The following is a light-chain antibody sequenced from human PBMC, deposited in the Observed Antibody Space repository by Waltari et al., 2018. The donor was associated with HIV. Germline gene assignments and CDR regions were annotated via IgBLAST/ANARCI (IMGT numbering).Light chain of an antibody. Sequence: QSALTQPRSVSGSPGQSVTISCTGTRSDIGSFDYVSWYQQYPGKAPQVIIYEVNQRPSGVPDRFTGSKSGITASLTISGLQGEDEADYYCCSYAGAYTYVFGTGTKVNVL. CDR3: CSYAGAYTYV. CDR2: EVN. V-gene: IGLV2-11*01. CDR1: RSDIGSFDY. J-gene: IGLJ1*01.